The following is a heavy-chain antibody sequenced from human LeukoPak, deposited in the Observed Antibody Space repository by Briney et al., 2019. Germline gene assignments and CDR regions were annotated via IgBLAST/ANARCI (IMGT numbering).Heavy chain of an antibody. CDR2: TVLGSGDT. V-gene: IGHV1-58*02. Sequence: GTSVKVSCKASGLTFRTSAMQWVRQTRGQGLDWIGWTVLGSGDTNYAQSLKERVTITRDMSTSTAYMELSSLRSEDTAMYYCAAGFSNHGYIYWGQGTLVTVSS. D-gene: IGHD6-13*01. CDR1: GLTFRTSA. CDR3: AAGFSNHGYIY. J-gene: IGHJ4*02.